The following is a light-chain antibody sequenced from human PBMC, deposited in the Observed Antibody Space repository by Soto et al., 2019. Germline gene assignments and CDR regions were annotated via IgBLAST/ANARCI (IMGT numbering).Light chain of an antibody. CDR2: EVS. V-gene: IGLV2-14*01. CDR3: SSYTSRSSSV. Sequence: QSALTQPASVSGSPGQSITISCTGTSSDVGGYNYVSWYQQHPGKAPKLMVYEVSNRPSGVSYRFSGSKSSNTASLTISGLQAEDEADYYCSSYTSRSSSVFGTGTKVTVL. CDR1: SSDVGGYNY. J-gene: IGLJ1*01.